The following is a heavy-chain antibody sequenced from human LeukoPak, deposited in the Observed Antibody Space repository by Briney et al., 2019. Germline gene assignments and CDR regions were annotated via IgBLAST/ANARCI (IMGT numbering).Heavy chain of an antibody. Sequence: SETLSLTCTVSGGSISSYYWSWIRQPPGKGLEWIGYIHYSGSTNYNPSLKSRVTISVDTSKNQFSLKLSSVTAADTAVYYCASRLEVGADDAFDIWGQGTMVTVSS. D-gene: IGHD1-26*01. CDR2: IHYSGST. CDR3: ASRLEVGADDAFDI. J-gene: IGHJ3*02. CDR1: GGSISSYY. V-gene: IGHV4-59*08.